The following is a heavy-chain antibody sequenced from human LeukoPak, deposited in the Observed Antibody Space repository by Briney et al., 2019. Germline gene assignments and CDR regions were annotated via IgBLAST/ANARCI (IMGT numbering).Heavy chain of an antibody. V-gene: IGHV4-31*03. D-gene: IGHD3-10*01. Sequence: SETLSLTCTVSGGSISSGGYYWSWIRQRPGKGLEWIGYIYYSGSTYYNPSLKSRVTISVDTSKNQFSLKLSSVTAADTAVYYCARTPGYGSGSYYLDYWGQGTLVTVSS. J-gene: IGHJ4*02. CDR3: ARTPGYGSGSYYLDY. CDR2: IYYSGST. CDR1: GGSISSGGYY.